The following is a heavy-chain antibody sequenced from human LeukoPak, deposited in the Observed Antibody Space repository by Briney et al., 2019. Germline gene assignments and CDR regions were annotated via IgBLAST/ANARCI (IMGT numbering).Heavy chain of an antibody. Sequence: GGSLRLSCEASRFTCNNYGMSWVRQSAGRRLEWVSAITASGDDSYYADSVKGRFTNSRYNSKNTLYLQMNSLRGDDTAVYYCAKEDLWAAPHYWGQGTLVSVSS. D-gene: IGHD3/OR15-3a*01. CDR3: AKEDLWAAPHY. V-gene: IGHV3-23*01. CDR1: RFTCNNYG. CDR2: ITASGDDS. J-gene: IGHJ4*02.